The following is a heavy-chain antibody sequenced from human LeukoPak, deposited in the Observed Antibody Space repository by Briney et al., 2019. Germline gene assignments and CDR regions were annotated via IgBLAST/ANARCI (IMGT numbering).Heavy chain of an antibody. CDR3: AKDGYDFWSGGPDY. CDR2: ISYDGSNK. CDR1: GFTFSSYG. Sequence: GRSLRLSCAASGFTFSSYGMHWVRQAPGKGLEWVAVISYDGSNKYYADSVKGRFTISRDNSKNTLYLQMNSLRAEDTAVYYCAKDGYDFWSGGPDYWGQGTLVTVSS. V-gene: IGHV3-30*18. D-gene: IGHD3-3*01. J-gene: IGHJ4*02.